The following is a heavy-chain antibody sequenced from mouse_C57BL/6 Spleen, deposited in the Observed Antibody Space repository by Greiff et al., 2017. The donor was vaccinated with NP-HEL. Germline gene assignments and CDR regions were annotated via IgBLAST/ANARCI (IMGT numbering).Heavy chain of an antibody. CDR3: VRQGYGYDVPFDY. CDR1: GFSFNTYA. Sequence: EVMLVESGGGLVQPKGSLKLSCAASGFSFNTYAMNWVRQAPGKGLEWVARIRSKSNNYATYYADSVKDRFTISRDDSESMLYLQMNNLKTEDTAMYYCVRQGYGYDVPFDYWGQGTTLTVSS. D-gene: IGHD2-2*01. V-gene: IGHV10-1*01. CDR2: IRSKSNNYAT. J-gene: IGHJ2*01.